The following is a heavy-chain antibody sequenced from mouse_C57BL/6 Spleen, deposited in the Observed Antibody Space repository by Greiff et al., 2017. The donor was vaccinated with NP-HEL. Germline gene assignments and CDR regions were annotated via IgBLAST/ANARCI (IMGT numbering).Heavy chain of an antibody. CDR1: GYTFTSYW. J-gene: IGHJ3*01. CDR3: ARSEIYYDYFFY. CDR2: INPSNGGT. V-gene: IGHV1-53*01. Sequence: QVQLQQPGTELVKPGASVKLSCKASGYTFTSYWMHWVKQRPGQGLEWIGNINPSNGGTNYNEKLKSKATLTVDKSSSTAYMQLSSLTSEDSAVYYCARSEIYYDYFFYWGQGTLVTVSA. D-gene: IGHD2-4*01.